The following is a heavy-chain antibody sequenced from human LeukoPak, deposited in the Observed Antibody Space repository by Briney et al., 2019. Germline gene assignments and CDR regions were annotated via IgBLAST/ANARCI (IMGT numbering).Heavy chain of an antibody. Sequence: PGGSLRLSCAASGFTFSSYSMNWVRQAPGKGLEWVSYISSSSSTIYYADSVKGRFTISRDNAKNSLYLQMNSPRDEDTAVYYCSRYGRKTPYYFDYWGQGTLVTVSS. CDR3: SRYGRKTPYYFDY. CDR1: GFTFSSYS. D-gene: IGHD5-18*01. V-gene: IGHV3-48*02. CDR2: ISSSSSTI. J-gene: IGHJ4*02.